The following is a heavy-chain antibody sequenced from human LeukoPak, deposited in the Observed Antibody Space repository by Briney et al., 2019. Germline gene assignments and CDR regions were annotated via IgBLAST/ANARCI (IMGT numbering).Heavy chain of an antibody. CDR2: INPNSGGT. D-gene: IGHD6-19*01. V-gene: IGHV1-2*02. Sequence: ASVKVSCKASGYTFTGYYMHWVRQAPGQGLEWMGWINPNSGGTNYAQKFQGRVTMTRDTSISTAYMELSSLRSEDTAVYYCASSTYSSGWYLKDNWFDPWGQGTLVTVSS. CDR3: ASSTYSSGWYLKDNWFDP. J-gene: IGHJ5*02. CDR1: GYTFTGYY.